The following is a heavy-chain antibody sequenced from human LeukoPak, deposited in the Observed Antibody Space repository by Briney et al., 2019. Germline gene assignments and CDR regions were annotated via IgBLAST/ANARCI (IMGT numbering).Heavy chain of an antibody. CDR2: ITSRSTT. CDR3: AKDGNWARFED. V-gene: IGHV3-23*01. D-gene: IGHD7-27*01. Sequence: GSLRLSCAASGFIFSHYGMNWVRQAPGKGLEWVSGITSRSTTYYADSVKGRFTISRDNSKNMVWLQINSPTAEDTATYYCAKDGNWARFEDWGQGTLVTVSS. J-gene: IGHJ4*02. CDR1: GFIFSHYG.